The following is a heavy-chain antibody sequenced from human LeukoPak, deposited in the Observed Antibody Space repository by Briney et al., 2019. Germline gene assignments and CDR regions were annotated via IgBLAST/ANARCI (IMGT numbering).Heavy chain of an antibody. Sequence: PGGSLRLSCAASGFIFSSYEMNWVRQAPGKGLEWVSYISSSGSSIYYADSVKGRFTISRDNAKNSLYLQMNSLRAEDTAVYYCARGVNYYDSSGYYFSYWGQGTLVTVSS. D-gene: IGHD3-22*01. V-gene: IGHV3-48*03. J-gene: IGHJ4*02. CDR1: GFIFSSYE. CDR3: ARGVNYYDSSGYYFSY. CDR2: ISSSGSSI.